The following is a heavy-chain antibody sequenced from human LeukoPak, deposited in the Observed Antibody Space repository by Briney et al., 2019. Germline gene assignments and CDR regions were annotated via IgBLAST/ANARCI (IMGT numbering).Heavy chain of an antibody. CDR3: AKELYYDFWSGYSPYFDY. CDR2: ISGSGGST. V-gene: IGHV3-23*01. D-gene: IGHD3-3*01. Sequence: GGSLRLSCAASGFTFSSYAMSWVRQAPGKGLEWVSAISGSGGSTYYADSVKGRFTISRDNSKNTLYLQMNSLRAEDTAVYYCAKELYYDFWSGYSPYFDYWGQGTLVTVSS. CDR1: GFTFSSYA. J-gene: IGHJ4*02.